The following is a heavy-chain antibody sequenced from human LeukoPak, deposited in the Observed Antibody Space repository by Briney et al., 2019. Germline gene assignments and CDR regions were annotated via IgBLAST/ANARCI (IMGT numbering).Heavy chain of an antibody. V-gene: IGHV3-48*04. J-gene: IGHJ4*02. D-gene: IGHD2-15*01. CDR3: ARGPGSGHYFDY. Sequence: PGGSLRLSCAASGFTFSTSPMNWVRQAPGKGPEWVSYISSSSGTIYYADSVKGRFTISRDSAENSLYLQMNSLRAEDTAVYYCARGPGSGHYFDYWGQGTLVTVSS. CDR2: ISSSSGTI. CDR1: GFTFSTSP.